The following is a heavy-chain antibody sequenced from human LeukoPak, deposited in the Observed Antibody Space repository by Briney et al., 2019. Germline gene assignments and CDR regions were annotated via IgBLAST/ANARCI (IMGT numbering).Heavy chain of an antibody. Sequence: ASVKISCKASGGTFSSYAISWVRQAPGQGLEWMGRIIPILGIANYAQKFQGRVTITADKSTSTAYMELSSLRSEDTAVYYCARGYSSSWYDWGQGTLVTVSS. CDR2: IIPILGIA. J-gene: IGHJ4*02. CDR1: GGTFSSYA. CDR3: ARGYSSSWYD. V-gene: IGHV1-69*04. D-gene: IGHD6-13*01.